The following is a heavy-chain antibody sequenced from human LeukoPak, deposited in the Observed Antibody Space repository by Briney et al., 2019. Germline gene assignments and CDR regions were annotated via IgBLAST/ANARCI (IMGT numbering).Heavy chain of an antibody. V-gene: IGHV3-30*04. Sequence: PGGSLRLSCAASGFTFSSYAMHWVRQAPGKGLEWVAVISYDGSNKYYADSVKGRFTISRDNSKNTLYLQMNSLRAENTAVYYCARELYSYEGGDDAFDIWGQGTMVTVSS. CDR3: ARELYSYEGGDDAFDI. CDR2: ISYDGSNK. D-gene: IGHD5-18*01. J-gene: IGHJ3*02. CDR1: GFTFSSYA.